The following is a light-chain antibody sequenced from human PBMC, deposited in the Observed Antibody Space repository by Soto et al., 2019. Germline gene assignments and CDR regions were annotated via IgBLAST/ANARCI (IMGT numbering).Light chain of an antibody. V-gene: IGKV3-20*01. CDR3: QQYRTSPPTWT. CDR2: SSS. CDR1: QSVSSTY. J-gene: IGKJ1*01. Sequence: ELVLTQSPGTLSLSPGDRATLSCRASQSVSSTYLAWYQQRPVQAPRLLIHSSSSRASGIPDRFSGSGSGTDFTLTISRLEPEDFAVYYCQQYRTSPPTWTFGQGTKV.